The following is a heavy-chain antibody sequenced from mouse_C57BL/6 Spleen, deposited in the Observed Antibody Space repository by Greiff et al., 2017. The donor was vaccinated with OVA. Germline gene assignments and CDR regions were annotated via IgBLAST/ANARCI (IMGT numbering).Heavy chain of an antibody. V-gene: IGHV1-15*01. CDR1: GYTFTDYE. CDR2: IDPETGGT. D-gene: IGHD1-1*01. CDR3: TKPYYYGSSRYFDV. J-gene: IGHJ1*03. Sequence: VQGVESGAELVRPGASVTLSCKASGYTFTDYEMHWVKQTPVHGLEWIGAIDPETGGTASNQKFKGKAILTADKSSSTAYMELRSLTSEDSAVYYCTKPYYYGSSRYFDVWGTGTTVTVSS.